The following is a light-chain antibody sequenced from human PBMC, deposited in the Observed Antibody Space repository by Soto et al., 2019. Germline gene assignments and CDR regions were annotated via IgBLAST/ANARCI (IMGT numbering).Light chain of an antibody. J-gene: IGKJ1*01. Sequence: DIQMTQSPSTLSASVGDRVTITCRASQSISSWLAWYQQKPGKAPKLLIYDASSLESGVPSRFSGSGSGTEFTLTISGLQSEDYAVYYCQQYNNWPPWTFGQGTKVEI. CDR1: QSISSW. V-gene: IGKV1-5*01. CDR2: DAS. CDR3: QQYNNWPPWT.